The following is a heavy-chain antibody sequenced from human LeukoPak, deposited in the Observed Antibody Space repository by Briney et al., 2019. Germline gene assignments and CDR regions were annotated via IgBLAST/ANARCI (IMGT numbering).Heavy chain of an antibody. J-gene: IGHJ4*02. CDR2: IKQDGSAK. Sequence: GGSLRLSCAASGFTFSSYWMTWVRQAPGKGLAWVANIKQDGSAKYYMDSVKGRFTISRDNSKNTLYLQMNSLRAEDTAVYYCARVLTDYYDSSGYFDYWGQGTLVTVSS. CDR1: GFTFSSYW. D-gene: IGHD3-22*01. CDR3: ARVLTDYYDSSGYFDY. V-gene: IGHV3-7*01.